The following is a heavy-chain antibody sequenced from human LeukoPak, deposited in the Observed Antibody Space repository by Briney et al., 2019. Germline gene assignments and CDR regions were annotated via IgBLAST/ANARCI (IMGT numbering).Heavy chain of an antibody. CDR1: GFTFSSYG. D-gene: IGHD3-10*01. Sequence: GGSLRLSCAASGFTFSSYGMHWVRQAPGKGLEWVAFMQYDGTNKYYADSVKGRFTISRDNSKNTLYLQMNSLRAEDTGVYYCAKKIDSGSYPLDYWGQGTLVTISS. CDR2: MQYDGTNK. V-gene: IGHV3-30*02. CDR3: AKKIDSGSYPLDY. J-gene: IGHJ4*02.